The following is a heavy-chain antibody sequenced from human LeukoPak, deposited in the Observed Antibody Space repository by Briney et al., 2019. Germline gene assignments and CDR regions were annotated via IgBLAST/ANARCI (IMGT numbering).Heavy chain of an antibody. CDR3: ARGRGYSGYYYFDY. J-gene: IGHJ4*02. CDR2: ISAYNGNT. V-gene: IGHV1-18*01. D-gene: IGHD5-12*01. Sequence: GASVKVSCKASGYTFTSYGISWVRQAPGQGMEWMGWISAYNGNTNYEQKLQGRVPMTTDTSPSTAYMELRSLRSDDTAVYYCARGRGYSGYYYFDYWGQGTLVTVSS. CDR1: GYTFTSYG.